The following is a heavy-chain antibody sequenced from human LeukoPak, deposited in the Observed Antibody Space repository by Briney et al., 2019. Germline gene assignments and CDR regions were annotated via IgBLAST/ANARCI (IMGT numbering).Heavy chain of an antibody. CDR2: INHRGST. D-gene: IGHD4-11*01. CDR1: GGSFSGQY. Sequence: KSSETLSLTCAVFGGSFSGQYWSWIRQPPGKGLEWIGEINHRGSTTYNPSLKSRVTISVDTSKSQFSLKVRSLTAADTAVYYCARDRYSNSFYYCYAMDVWGQGTTVTVSS. J-gene: IGHJ6*02. V-gene: IGHV4-34*01. CDR3: ARDRYSNSFYYCYAMDV.